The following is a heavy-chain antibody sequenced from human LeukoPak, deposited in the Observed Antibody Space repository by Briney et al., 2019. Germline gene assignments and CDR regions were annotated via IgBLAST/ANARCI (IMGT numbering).Heavy chain of an antibody. D-gene: IGHD6-13*01. CDR3: ARGGPFSIAAARVYYFDY. V-gene: IGHV1-18*01. CDR2: ISPYSDNT. CDR1: DYTFTSYG. Sequence: ASVKVSCTASDYTFTSYGISWVRQAPGQGLEWMGWISPYSDNTNYAQNLQGRVTMTTDTSTSTAYMELRSLTSDDTAMYYCARGGPFSIAAARVYYFDYWGQGTLVTVSS. J-gene: IGHJ4*02.